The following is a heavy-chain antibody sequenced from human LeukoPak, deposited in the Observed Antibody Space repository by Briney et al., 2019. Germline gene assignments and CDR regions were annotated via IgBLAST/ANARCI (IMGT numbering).Heavy chain of an antibody. Sequence: SETLSLTCTVSGGSISSYYWSWIRQPAGKGLEWIGSIYYSGSTYYNPSLKSRVTISVDTSKNQFSLKLSSVTAADTAVYYCAVRGYSYGSLDYWGQGTLVTVSS. J-gene: IGHJ4*02. CDR3: AVRGYSYGSLDY. CDR1: GGSISSYY. CDR2: IYYSGST. V-gene: IGHV4-4*07. D-gene: IGHD5-18*01.